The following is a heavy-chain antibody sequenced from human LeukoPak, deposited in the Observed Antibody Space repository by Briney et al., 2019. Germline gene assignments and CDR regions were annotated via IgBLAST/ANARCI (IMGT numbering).Heavy chain of an antibody. J-gene: IGHJ4*02. CDR3: ARDVEMPSRYCSGGNCFSNFLDY. D-gene: IGHD2-15*01. CDR2: INTFNGNT. Sequence: ASVKVSCKATGYTFTSYGISWVRQAPGQGLEWMGWINTFNGNTNYAQKLQGRVTMTTDTSTNTAYMELGNLRSDDTAVFYCARDVEMPSRYCSGGNCFSNFLDYWGQGTLVTVSS. V-gene: IGHV1-18*04. CDR1: GYTFTSYG.